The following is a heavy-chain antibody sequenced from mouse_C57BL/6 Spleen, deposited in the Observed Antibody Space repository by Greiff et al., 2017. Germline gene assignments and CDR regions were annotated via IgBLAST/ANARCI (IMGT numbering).Heavy chain of an antibody. V-gene: IGHV5-6*01. CDR3: ARGGDYYGSSYWYFDV. Sequence: EVKLVESGGDLVKPGGSLKLSCAASGFTFSSYGMSWVRQTPDKRLEWVATISSGGSYTYSPDSVKGRFTISRDNAKNTLYLQMSSLKSEDTAMYYCARGGDYYGSSYWYFDVWGTGTTVTVSS. D-gene: IGHD1-1*01. CDR1: GFTFSSYG. J-gene: IGHJ1*03. CDR2: ISSGGSYT.